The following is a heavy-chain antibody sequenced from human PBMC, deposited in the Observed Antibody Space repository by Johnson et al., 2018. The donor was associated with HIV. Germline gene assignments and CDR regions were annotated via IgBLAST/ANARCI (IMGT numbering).Heavy chain of an antibody. D-gene: IGHD3-10*01. V-gene: IGHV3-30-3*01. CDR2: ISYDGSNK. J-gene: IGHJ3*02. CDR1: GFTFSSYA. CDR3: AKDDSPSGAFDI. Sequence: QVQLVESGGGVVQPGRSLRLSCAASGFTFSSYAMHWVRQAPGKGLEWVAVISYDGSNKYYADSVKGRFTIPRDNSKNTLYLQMNSLRAEDTAVYYCAKDDSPSGAFDIWGQGTMVIVSS.